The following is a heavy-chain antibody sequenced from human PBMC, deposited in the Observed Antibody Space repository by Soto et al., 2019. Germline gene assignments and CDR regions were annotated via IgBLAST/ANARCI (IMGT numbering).Heavy chain of an antibody. Sequence: GASVKVSCKASGYTFTSYATNWVRQAPGQRPEWMGWINAYIGDINYSEKFQGRVTITTDTSTSTAYMELRNLRFEDTALYYCASDPEIFEYCGQRSLVPVSS. CDR3: ASDPEIFEY. V-gene: IGHV1-3*01. J-gene: IGHJ4*02. CDR1: GYTFTSYA. CDR2: INAYIGDI.